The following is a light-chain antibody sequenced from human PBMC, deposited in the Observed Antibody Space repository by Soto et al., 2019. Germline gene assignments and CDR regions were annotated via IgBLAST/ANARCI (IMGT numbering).Light chain of an antibody. CDR2: GNS. CDR1: SSNIGAGYD. Sequence: QSVLTQPPSVSGAPGQRVTISCTGSSSNIGAGYDVHWYQQLPGTAPKLLIYGNSNRPSGVPDRFSGSKSGTSASLAITGLQAEDEADYSCQSYDSSRWVFGGGTKVTVL. J-gene: IGLJ3*02. V-gene: IGLV1-40*01. CDR3: QSYDSSRWV.